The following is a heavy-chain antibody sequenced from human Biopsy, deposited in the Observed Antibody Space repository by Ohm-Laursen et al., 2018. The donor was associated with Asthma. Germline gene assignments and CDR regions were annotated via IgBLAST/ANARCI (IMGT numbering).Heavy chain of an antibody. V-gene: IGHV1-18*01. CDR1: GYTFNSAG. J-gene: IGHJ6*02. D-gene: IGHD3-10*01. Sequence: SVKVSCKTSGYTFNSAGITWVRQAPGQGLEWMGWISVYNGNTKAAQKLRDRVTMITDTSTSTAYMELRSLRSDDTAVYFCARAVDYSHYYGIDVWGQGTTVTVS. CDR2: ISVYNGNT. CDR3: ARAVDYSHYYGIDV.